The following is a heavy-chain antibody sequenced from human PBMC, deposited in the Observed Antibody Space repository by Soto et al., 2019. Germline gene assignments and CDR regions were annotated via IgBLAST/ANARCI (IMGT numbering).Heavy chain of an antibody. CDR1: GGSISSSYY. V-gene: IGHV4-39*01. CDR3: ASGDAPSELDY. Sequence: QLQLQESGPGLVKPSETLSLTCTVSGGSISSSYYWGWIRQPPGKGLEWIGSIYYSGSTYYNPSLRSRVTISVDTSKNQFTLRLNSVTAADTAVYYCASGDAPSELDYWGQGTLVTVSS. CDR2: IYYSGST. D-gene: IGHD2-21*02. J-gene: IGHJ4*02.